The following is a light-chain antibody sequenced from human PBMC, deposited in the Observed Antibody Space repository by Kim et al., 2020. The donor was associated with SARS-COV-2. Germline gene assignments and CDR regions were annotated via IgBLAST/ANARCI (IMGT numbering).Light chain of an antibody. CDR3: QQYNSYPVT. J-gene: IGKJ4*01. CDR1: ESITDW. Sequence: DIQMTQSPSTLSALVGDRVIITCRASESITDWLAWYQQKPGTAPKLLLYDASSLENGVPSRFSGSGSGTEFTLTISSLQPDDCATYYCQQYNSYPVTFGGGTKVDIK. V-gene: IGKV1-5*01. CDR2: DAS.